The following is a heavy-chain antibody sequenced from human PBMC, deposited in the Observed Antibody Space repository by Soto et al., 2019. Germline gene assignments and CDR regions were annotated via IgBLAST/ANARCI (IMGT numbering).Heavy chain of an antibody. D-gene: IGHD5-12*01. V-gene: IGHV3-23*01. J-gene: IGHJ4*02. CDR3: AKGGYTSPFDY. CDR2: IRGSDGST. Sequence: GGSPRLSCAASGFTFSSYAMTWVRQAPGKGLGWVSTIRGSDGSTYYADSVKGRFTISRDNSVNTLFLRMNSLRAEDTAVYYCAKGGYTSPFDYWGLGTLVTVSS. CDR1: GFTFSSYA.